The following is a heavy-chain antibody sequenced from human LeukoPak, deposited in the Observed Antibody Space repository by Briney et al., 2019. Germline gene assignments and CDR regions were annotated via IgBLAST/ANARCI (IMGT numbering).Heavy chain of an antibody. Sequence: GASVKVSCKASGYTFTSYDINWVRQAPGQGLEWMGWISAYNGNTNYAQKLQGRVTMTTDTSTSTAYMELRSLRSDDTAVYYCARVGYYGSGSYYREYWGQGTLVTVSS. CDR3: ARVGYYGSGSYYREY. V-gene: IGHV1-18*01. D-gene: IGHD3-10*01. CDR2: ISAYNGNT. J-gene: IGHJ4*02. CDR1: GYTFTSYD.